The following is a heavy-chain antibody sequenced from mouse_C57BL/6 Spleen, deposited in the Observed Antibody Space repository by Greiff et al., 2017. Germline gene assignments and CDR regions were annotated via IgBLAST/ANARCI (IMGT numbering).Heavy chain of an antibody. CDR3: ARHLTKAFAY. Sequence: EVKLVEPGGDLVKPGGSLKLSCAASGFTFSSYGMSWVRQTPDKRLEWVATISSGGSYTYYPDSVKGRFTISRDNAKNTLYLQMSSLKSEDTAMYYCARHLTKAFAYWGPRTLVTFSA. D-gene: IGHD4-1*01. CDR1: GFTFSSYG. V-gene: IGHV5-6*01. J-gene: IGHJ3*01. CDR2: ISSGGSYT.